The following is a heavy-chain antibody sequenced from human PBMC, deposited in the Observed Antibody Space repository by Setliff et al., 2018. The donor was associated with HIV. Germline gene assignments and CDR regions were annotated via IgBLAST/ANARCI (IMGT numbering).Heavy chain of an antibody. CDR2: IKSRTDGETE. V-gene: IGHV3-15*01. D-gene: IGHD5-18*01. CDR3: TTAVAQNWYGYFDS. CDR1: GFTFSNAW. J-gene: IGHJ4*02. Sequence: GGSLRLSCAASGFTFSNAWMSWVRQAPGKGLEWVGRIKSRTDGETEDYAAPVKGRFTISRDDSRSTLYLQMNSLITEDTALYYCTTAVAQNWYGYFDSWGRGILVTVSS.